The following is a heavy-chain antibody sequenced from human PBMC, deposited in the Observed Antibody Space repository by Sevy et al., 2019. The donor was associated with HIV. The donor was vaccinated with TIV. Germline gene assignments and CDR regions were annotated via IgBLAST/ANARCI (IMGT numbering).Heavy chain of an antibody. J-gene: IGHJ5*02. CDR1: GGSFNTYQ. V-gene: IGHV4-34*01. CDR3: AKSYDYLWGSYRQGWFDP. CDR2: INHSGAT. D-gene: IGHD3-16*02. Sequence: SETLSLTCAVYGGSFNTYQWSWIRQPPGKELEWIGEINHSGATNYSPSLKSRVTISADKSNNQFSLRLSSVTAADTAVYYCAKSYDYLWGSYRQGWFDPWGQGTLVTVSS.